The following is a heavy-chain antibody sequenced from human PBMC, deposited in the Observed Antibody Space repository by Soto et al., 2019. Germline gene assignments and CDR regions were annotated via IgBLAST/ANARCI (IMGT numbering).Heavy chain of an antibody. CDR1: GSSFTGDY. V-gene: IGHV4-4*07. CDR3: ARDLPPYDRSRQAAGAFED. D-gene: IGHD3-22*01. CDR2: VFGNGAGTP. Sequence: QVQLQESGPGLVRPSETLSLTCSVSGSSFTGDYWSWIRQPAGKGLEWIGRVFGNGAGTPIYNFSLKNRVTMSVDSSTKQFSLKVTSVTAADTAVYFCARDLPPYDRSRQAAGAFEDWGQGSLVTVSS. J-gene: IGHJ4*02.